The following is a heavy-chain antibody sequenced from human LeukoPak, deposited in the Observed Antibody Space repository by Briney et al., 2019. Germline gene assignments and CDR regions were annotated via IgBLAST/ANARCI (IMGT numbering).Heavy chain of an antibody. Sequence: ASVKVSRKASGYTFTSYYMHWVRQAPGQGLEWMGIINPSGGSTSYAQKFQGRVTMTRDTSTSTVYMELSSLRSEDTAVYYCARDRELSYGDTLGWAFDIWGQGTMVTVSS. V-gene: IGHV1-46*01. J-gene: IGHJ3*02. D-gene: IGHD4-17*01. CDR1: GYTFTSYY. CDR3: ARDRELSYGDTLGWAFDI. CDR2: INPSGGST.